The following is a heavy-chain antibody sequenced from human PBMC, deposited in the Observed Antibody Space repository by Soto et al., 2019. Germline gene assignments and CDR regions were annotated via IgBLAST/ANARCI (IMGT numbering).Heavy chain of an antibody. CDR1: GCSISSYY. D-gene: IGHD3-16*01. V-gene: IGHV4-59*01. Sequence: SETLSLTCTVSGCSISSYYWSWIRQPPGKGLEWIGYIYYSGSTNYNPSLKSRVTISVDTSKNQFSLKLSSVTAADTAVYYCARGTVITFGGVTTWGAFDIWGQGTMVTVSS. CDR3: ARGTVITFGGVTTWGAFDI. CDR2: IYYSGST. J-gene: IGHJ3*02.